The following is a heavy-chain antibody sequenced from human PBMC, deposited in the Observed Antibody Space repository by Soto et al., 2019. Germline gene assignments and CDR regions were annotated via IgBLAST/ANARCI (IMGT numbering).Heavy chain of an antibody. D-gene: IGHD2-15*01. CDR1: GYTFTSYG. V-gene: IGHV1-18*01. Sequence: QVQLLQSGAEVKKPGASVKVSCKASGYTFTSYGISWVRQAPGQGLEWMGWISAYNGNTNYAQKLQDRVTMTTDTSTSTAYMELRSLRSDDTAVYYCARDYGGNPYYNYGLDFWGQGTTVTVSS. CDR3: ARDYGGNPYYNYGLDF. CDR2: ISAYNGNT. J-gene: IGHJ6*02.